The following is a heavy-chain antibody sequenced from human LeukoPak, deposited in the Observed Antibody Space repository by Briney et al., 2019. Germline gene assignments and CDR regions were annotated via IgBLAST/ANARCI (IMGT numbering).Heavy chain of an antibody. CDR3: TRDSANYHFAY. J-gene: IGHJ4*02. Sequence: GGSLRLSCAASGFTFSSYAMHWVRQAPGKGLEWVAFISNDGSTKYYGDSVKGRFTTSRDNSKNIVFLQMNDLRTEDTAFYYCTRDSANYHFAYWGQGALVTVSS. D-gene: IGHD4/OR15-4a*01. V-gene: IGHV3-30*14. CDR2: ISNDGSTK. CDR1: GFTFSSYA.